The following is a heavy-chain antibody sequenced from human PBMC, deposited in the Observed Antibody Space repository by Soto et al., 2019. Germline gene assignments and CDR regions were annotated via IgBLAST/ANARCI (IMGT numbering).Heavy chain of an antibody. CDR3: ARFSLVEPSEGPYLDY. CDR1: GFTFSAHY. J-gene: IGHJ4*02. Sequence: EVQLVESGGGLVQPGGPLRLSCAASGFTFSAHYMDWVRQAPGKGLEWVSRSKNKANSYTTESAATVEGRFTMSREDSQSSLYLEMHSLRPEDTAVYYCARFSLVEPSEGPYLDYWGQGSQVDVSS. V-gene: IGHV3-72*01. CDR2: SKNKANSYTT. D-gene: IGHD1-1*01.